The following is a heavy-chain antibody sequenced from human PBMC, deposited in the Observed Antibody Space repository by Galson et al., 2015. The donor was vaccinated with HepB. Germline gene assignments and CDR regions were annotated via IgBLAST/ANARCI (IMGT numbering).Heavy chain of an antibody. D-gene: IGHD6-19*01. V-gene: IGHV3-23*01. Sequence: SLRLSCAASGFTFSSYAMSWVRQAPGKGLEWVSAISGSGGSTYYADSVKGRFTISRDNSKNTLYLQMNSLRAEDTAVYYCATAVAGISSGEYYFDYWGQGTLVTVSS. CDR1: GFTFSSYA. J-gene: IGHJ4*02. CDR2: ISGSGGST. CDR3: ATAVAGISSGEYYFDY.